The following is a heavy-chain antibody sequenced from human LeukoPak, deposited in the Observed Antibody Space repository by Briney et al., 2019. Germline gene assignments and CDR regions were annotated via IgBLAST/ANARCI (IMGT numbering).Heavy chain of an antibody. V-gene: IGHV4-39*07. CDR3: ARSRGGSGSDY. Sequence: SETLSLTCTVSGGSISSSSYYWGWIRQPPGKGLEWIGSIYYSGSTYYNPSLKSRVTISVDTSKNQFSLKLSSVTAADTAVYYCARSRGGSGSDYWGQGTLVTVSS. CDR2: IYYSGST. J-gene: IGHJ4*02. CDR1: GGSISSSSYY. D-gene: IGHD3-3*01.